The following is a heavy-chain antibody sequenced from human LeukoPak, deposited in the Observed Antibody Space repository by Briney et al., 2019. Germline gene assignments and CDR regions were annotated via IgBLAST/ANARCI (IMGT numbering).Heavy chain of an antibody. CDR1: GFTFSADW. D-gene: IGHD4-17*01. CDR3: GKDPNGDYVGAFDM. CDR2: ISGSGGST. Sequence: GGSLRLSCAPSGFTFSADWMSWVRQAPGKGLEWVSAISGSGGSTYYADSVKGRFTISRDNSKNTLFLQVNSLRAEDTAVYYCGKDPNGDYVGAFDMWGQGTMVTVSP. J-gene: IGHJ3*02. V-gene: IGHV3-23*01.